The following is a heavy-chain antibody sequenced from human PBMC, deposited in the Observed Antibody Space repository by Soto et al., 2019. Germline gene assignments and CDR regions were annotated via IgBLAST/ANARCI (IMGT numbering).Heavy chain of an antibody. CDR1: GGSISSGDYY. Sequence: SETLSLTCTVSGGSISSGDYYWSWIRQPPGKGLEWIGYIYYSGITYYNPSLKSRVTISVDTSKNQFSLKLSSVTAADTAVYYCARVRGWTAMVFDYWGQGTLVTVSS. D-gene: IGHD5-18*01. V-gene: IGHV4-30-4*02. CDR2: IYYSGIT. CDR3: ARVRGWTAMVFDY. J-gene: IGHJ4*02.